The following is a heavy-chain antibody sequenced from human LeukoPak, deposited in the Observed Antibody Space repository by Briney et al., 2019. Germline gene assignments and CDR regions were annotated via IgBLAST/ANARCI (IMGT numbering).Heavy chain of an antibody. V-gene: IGHV3-7*01. CDR3: AREQYYYGSGFDY. CDR1: GFTFSSYW. Sequence: EGSLRLSCAASGFTFSSYWMSWVRQAPGKGLEWVANIKQDGSEKYYVDSVKGRFTISRDNAKNSLYLQMNSLRAEDTAVYYCAREQYYYGSGFDYWGQGTLVTVSS. CDR2: IKQDGSEK. D-gene: IGHD3-10*01. J-gene: IGHJ4*02.